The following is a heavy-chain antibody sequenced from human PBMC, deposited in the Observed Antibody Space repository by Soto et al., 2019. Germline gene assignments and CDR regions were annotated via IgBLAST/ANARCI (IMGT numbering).Heavy chain of an antibody. Sequence: SVKVSCKASGGTFSSYAISWVRQAPGQGLEWMGGIIPIFGTANYAQKFQGRVTITADESTSTAYMELSSLRSEDTAVYYCARMIVVVNIRSWFDPWGQGTLVTVSS. D-gene: IGHD3-22*01. J-gene: IGHJ5*02. CDR2: IIPIFGTA. CDR3: ARMIVVVNIRSWFDP. V-gene: IGHV1-69*13. CDR1: GGTFSSYA.